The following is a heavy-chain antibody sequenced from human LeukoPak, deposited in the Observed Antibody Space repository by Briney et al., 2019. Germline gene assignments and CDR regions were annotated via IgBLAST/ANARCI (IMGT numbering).Heavy chain of an antibody. V-gene: IGHV3-21*01. Sequence: GGSLRLSCEASGLTFNKYWMTWVRQAPGKGLEWVSSISSSSSYIYYADSVKGRFTISRDNAKNSLYLQMNSLRAEDTAVYYCAELGITMIGGVWGKGTTVTISS. D-gene: IGHD3-10*02. J-gene: IGHJ6*04. CDR1: GLTFNKYW. CDR2: ISSSSSYI. CDR3: AELGITMIGGV.